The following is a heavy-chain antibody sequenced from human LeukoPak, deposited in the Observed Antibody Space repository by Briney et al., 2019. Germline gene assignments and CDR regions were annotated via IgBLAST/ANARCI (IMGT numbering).Heavy chain of an antibody. D-gene: IGHD6-19*01. CDR3: AKDHDYSSRPYYFDY. CDR1: GFTFSSYA. V-gene: IGHV3-23*01. Sequence: PGGPLRLSCAASGFTFSSYAMTWVRQAPGKGLEWVSGISGSGGTTYYADSVKGRFTTSRDNSKNTLYLQMNSLRAEDTALYYCAKDHDYSSRPYYFDYWGQGTLVTVSS. CDR2: ISGSGGTT. J-gene: IGHJ4*02.